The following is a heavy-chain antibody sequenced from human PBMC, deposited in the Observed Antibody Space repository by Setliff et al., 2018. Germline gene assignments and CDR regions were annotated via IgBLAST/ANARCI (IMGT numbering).Heavy chain of an antibody. CDR3: ARSGMPRLLYVGY. Sequence: NPSETLSLTCSVTGDSMSNFFWSWIRQPPGKGLEWIGYYRSGSTNYSPSLKSRVTVSADRSRNQFSLRLSSLTAADTAVYYCARSGMPRLLYVGYWGLGTLVTVSS. D-gene: IGHD2-21*01. CDR1: GDSMSNFF. J-gene: IGHJ4*02. CDR2: YRSGST. V-gene: IGHV4-4*08.